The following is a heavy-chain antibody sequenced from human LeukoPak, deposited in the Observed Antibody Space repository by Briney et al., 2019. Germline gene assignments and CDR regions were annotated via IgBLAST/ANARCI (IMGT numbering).Heavy chain of an antibody. D-gene: IGHD6-6*01. CDR2: ISVYNGNI. CDR1: GYTFTSYD. J-gene: IGHJ4*02. Sequence: ASVKVSCKASGYTFTSYDVTWVRQAPGQGLEWMGWISVYNGNINYAQKFQGRVTMTTDTSTTTAYMELRSLRSDDTAVYYCAANEYSSVALQFDYWGQGTLVTVSS. CDR3: AANEYSSVALQFDY. V-gene: IGHV1-18*01.